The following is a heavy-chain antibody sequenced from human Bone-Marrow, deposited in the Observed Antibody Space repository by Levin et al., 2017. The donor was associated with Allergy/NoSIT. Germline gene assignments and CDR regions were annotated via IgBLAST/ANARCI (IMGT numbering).Heavy chain of an antibody. D-gene: IGHD5-18*01. CDR1: GFTFSRYG. CDR3: AKDQYSYAYEATPNYFQH. CDR2: ISYDGSTE. V-gene: IGHV3-30*18. J-gene: IGHJ1*01. Sequence: GGSLRLSCAASGFTFSRYGMHWVRQAPGKGLEWVAVISYDGSTEFYADSVRGRFTISRDNSKNTLYLQMNSLRAEETAGYYCAKDQYSYAYEATPNYFQHWGQGTLVTVSS.